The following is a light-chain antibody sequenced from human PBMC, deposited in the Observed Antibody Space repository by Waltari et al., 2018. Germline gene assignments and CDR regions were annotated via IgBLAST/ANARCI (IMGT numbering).Light chain of an antibody. Sequence: IQFTHSPSSLSASVGYRVTITCRASQDISSHLAWYQQIPGKAPKLLIYAASTLQSGVPSRFGGSGSGTDFTLTISSLQPEDFATFYCLQLYSYPLTFGGGTKVEIK. CDR2: AAS. CDR1: QDISSH. V-gene: IGKV1-9*01. CDR3: LQLYSYPLT. J-gene: IGKJ4*01.